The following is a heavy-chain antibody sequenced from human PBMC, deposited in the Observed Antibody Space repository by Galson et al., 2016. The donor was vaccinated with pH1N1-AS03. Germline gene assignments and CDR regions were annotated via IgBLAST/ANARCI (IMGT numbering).Heavy chain of an antibody. V-gene: IGHV6-1*01. J-gene: IGHJ6*02. D-gene: IGHD1-1*01. CDR1: GDSVSDNSAA. CDR3: AREGNDFSGSRPKYYYGIDV. CDR2: TYYRSKWYN. Sequence: CAISGDSVSDNSAAWNWIRQSPSRGLEWLGRTYYRSKWYNDYAVSVKSRITINPDTSKNQFSLQLNSVTPEDTAVYYCAREGNDFSGSRPKYYYGIDVWGQGTMATVSS.